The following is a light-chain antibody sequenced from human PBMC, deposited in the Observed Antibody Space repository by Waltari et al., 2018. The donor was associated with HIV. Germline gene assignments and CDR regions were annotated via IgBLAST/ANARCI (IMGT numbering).Light chain of an antibody. V-gene: IGLV2-8*01. CDR2: EVN. CDR1: SSDVGGYSY. Sequence: QSALTQPPSASASPGQSVTISCTGTSSDVGGYSYVSWYQQHPGKAPKLLIYEVNKRPSGVPDRFSGSKSGNTASLTVSGLQAEDEADYFCCTYAGSNNYVVFGGGTKVTVL. J-gene: IGLJ2*01. CDR3: CTYAGSNNYVV.